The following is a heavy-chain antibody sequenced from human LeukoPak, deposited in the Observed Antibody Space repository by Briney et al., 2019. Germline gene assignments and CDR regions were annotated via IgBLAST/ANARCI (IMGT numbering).Heavy chain of an antibody. V-gene: IGHV3-66*01. Sequence: RGSLRLSCAASGFTVSGNYMSWVRQAPGKGLEWVSVIYTGGTTYYADSVKGRFTISRDNSKNTLSLQMKGLRAEDTAVYYCARMVYYYDSSGYNYYFHYWGQGTQGHVSS. CDR3: ARMVYYYDSSGYNYYFHY. D-gene: IGHD3-22*01. CDR1: GFTVSGNY. CDR2: IYTGGTT. J-gene: IGHJ4*02.